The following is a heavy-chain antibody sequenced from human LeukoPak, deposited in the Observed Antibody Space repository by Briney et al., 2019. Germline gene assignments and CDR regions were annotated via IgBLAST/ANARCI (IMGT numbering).Heavy chain of an antibody. CDR3: ARDRDGPTGYSYGVDY. CDR1: GGSISSGGYY. CDR2: IYYSGST. D-gene: IGHD5-18*01. J-gene: IGHJ4*02. V-gene: IGHV4-31*03. Sequence: SETLSLTCTVSGGSISSGGYYWSWIRQHPGKGLECIGYIYYSGSTYYNPSLKSRVTISVDTSKNQFSLKLSSVTAADTAVYYCARDRDGPTGYSYGVDYWGQGTLVTVSS.